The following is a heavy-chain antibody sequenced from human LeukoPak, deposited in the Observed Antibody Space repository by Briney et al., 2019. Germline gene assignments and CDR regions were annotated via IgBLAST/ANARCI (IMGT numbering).Heavy chain of an antibody. J-gene: IGHJ4*02. CDR2: ISAYNGNT. D-gene: IGHD3-9*01. CDR3: ARAPLLTGYQAPIDY. V-gene: IGHV1-18*01. Sequence: ASVKVSCKASGYTFTSYGISWVRQAPGQGLEWMGWISAYNGNTNYAQKLQGRVTTTTDTSTSTAYMELRSLRSDDTAVYYCARAPLLTGYQAPIDYWGQGTLVTVSS. CDR1: GYTFTSYG.